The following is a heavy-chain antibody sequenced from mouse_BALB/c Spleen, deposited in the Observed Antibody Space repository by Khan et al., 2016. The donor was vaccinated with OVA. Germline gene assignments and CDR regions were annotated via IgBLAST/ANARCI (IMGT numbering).Heavy chain of an antibody. J-gene: IGHJ3*01. CDR1: GFSLTNYS. D-gene: IGHD2-4*01. CDR3: ARRGYDYGRGALFAY. Sequence: VQRKQSGPGLVQPSQSLSITCTVSGFSLTNYSVHWVRQSPGKGLEWLGVIWSAGSTDYNAAFISRLTIRKDNSRSQVFFKMNSLQPNDTAIYYCARRGYDYGRGALFAYWGQGTLVSVSA. V-gene: IGHV2-2*02. CDR2: IWSAGST.